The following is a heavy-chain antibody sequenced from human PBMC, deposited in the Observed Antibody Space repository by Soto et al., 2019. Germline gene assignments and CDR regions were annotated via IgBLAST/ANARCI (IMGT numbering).Heavy chain of an antibody. D-gene: IGHD6-19*01. V-gene: IGHV3-30-3*01. CDR2: ISYDGSNK. Sequence: TGGSLRLSCAASGFTFSSYAMHWVRQAPGKGLEWVAVISYDGSNKYYADSVKGRFTISRDNSKNTLYLQMNSLRAEDTAVYYCARSERGYSSGRDAFDIWGQGTMVTVSS. CDR1: GFTFSSYA. J-gene: IGHJ3*02. CDR3: ARSERGYSSGRDAFDI.